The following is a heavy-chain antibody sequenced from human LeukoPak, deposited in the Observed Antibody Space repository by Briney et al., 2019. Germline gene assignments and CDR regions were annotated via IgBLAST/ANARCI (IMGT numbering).Heavy chain of an antibody. CDR1: GFTFSSYS. V-gene: IGHV3-21*01. CDR2: ISSGSSYI. J-gene: IGHJ4*02. D-gene: IGHD6-19*01. CDR3: ARARSGYTSGSDFDF. Sequence: PGGSLRLSCAASGFTFSSYSMNWVRQAPGEGREWVSFISSGSSYIYYADSVKDQFTISRDNAKNSLYMQMNSLRAEDTAVYYCARARSGYTSGSDFDFWGQGTLVTVSS.